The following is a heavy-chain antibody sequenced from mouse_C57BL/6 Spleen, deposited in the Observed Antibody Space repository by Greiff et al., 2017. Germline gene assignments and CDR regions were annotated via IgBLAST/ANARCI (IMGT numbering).Heavy chain of an antibody. V-gene: IGHV1-7*01. D-gene: IGHD1-1*01. Sequence: VQGVESGAELAKPGASVKLSCKASGYTFTSYWMHWVKQRPGQGLEWIGNINPSSGYTKYNQKFKDKATLTADKSSSTAYMQLSSLTYEDSAVYYCARERTTNFDDWGQGTTLTVSS. CDR3: ARERTTNFDD. CDR1: GYTFTSYW. CDR2: INPSSGYT. J-gene: IGHJ2*01.